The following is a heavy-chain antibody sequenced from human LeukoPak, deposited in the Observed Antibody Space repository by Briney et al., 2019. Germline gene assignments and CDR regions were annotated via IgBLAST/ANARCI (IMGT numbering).Heavy chain of an antibody. V-gene: IGHV3-30-3*01. D-gene: IGHD3-22*01. CDR2: IAYDGSNK. CDR1: GFTFSSYA. CDR3: ARDRYDSSGKALYYFDY. Sequence: PGGSLRLSCAASGFTFSSYAMHWVRQAPGKGLEWVAVIAYDGSNKYYADSVKCRFTISRDNSKNTLYLQMNSLRAEDTAVYYCARDRYDSSGKALYYFDYWGQGTLVTVSS. J-gene: IGHJ4*02.